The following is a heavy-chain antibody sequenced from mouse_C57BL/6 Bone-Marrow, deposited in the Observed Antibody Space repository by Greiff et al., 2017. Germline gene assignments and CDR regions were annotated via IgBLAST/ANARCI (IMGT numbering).Heavy chain of an antibody. CDR1: GYAFSSYW. J-gene: IGHJ1*03. CDR3: ARKTVVDTGYFDV. D-gene: IGHD1-1*01. Sequence: QVQLQQSGAELVKPGASAKISCKASGYAFSSYWMNWVKQRPGKGLEWIGQIYPGDGDTNYNGKFKGKATLTADKSSSTAYMQLSSLTSEDSAVYFCARKTVVDTGYFDVWGTGTTVTVSS. V-gene: IGHV1-80*01. CDR2: IYPGDGDT.